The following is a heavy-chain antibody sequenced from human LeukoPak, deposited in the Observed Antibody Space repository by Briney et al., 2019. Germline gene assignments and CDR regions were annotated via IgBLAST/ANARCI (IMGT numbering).Heavy chain of an antibody. CDR3: ARDHGSGWYYFDY. V-gene: IGHV3-21*01. Sequence: GGSLRLSCAASGFTFSSYSMNWVRQAPGKGLEWVSSISSSSSYIYYADSVKGRFTISRDNAKNSLYLQMNSPRAEDTAVYYCARDHGSGWYYFDYWGQGTLVTVPS. CDR2: ISSSSSYI. D-gene: IGHD6-19*01. J-gene: IGHJ4*02. CDR1: GFTFSSYS.